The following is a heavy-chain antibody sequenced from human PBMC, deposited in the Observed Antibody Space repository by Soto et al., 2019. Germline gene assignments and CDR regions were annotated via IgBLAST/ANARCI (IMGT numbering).Heavy chain of an antibody. CDR3: AKVRGADIVVVPAAVDY. D-gene: IGHD2-2*01. CDR2: ISYDGSNK. Sequence: GGSLRLSCAASGFTFSSYGMHWVRQAPGKGLEWVAVISYDGSNKYYADSVKGRFTISRDNSKNTLYLQMNSLRAEDTAVYYCAKVRGADIVVVPAAVDYWGQGTLVTVSS. CDR1: GFTFSSYG. V-gene: IGHV3-30*18. J-gene: IGHJ4*02.